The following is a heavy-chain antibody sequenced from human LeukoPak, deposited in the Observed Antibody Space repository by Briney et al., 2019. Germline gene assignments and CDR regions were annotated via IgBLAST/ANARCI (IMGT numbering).Heavy chain of an antibody. V-gene: IGHV3-21*01. J-gene: IGHJ4*02. CDR3: VTSGCSGATCYFYFDY. D-gene: IGHD2-15*01. Sequence: GGSLSLSCAASGFTFSSYSMNWVRQAPGKGLEWVSSINYSGTNMYYADSVKGRFTISRDNAKNSLFLQMNSLRPEGTAVYYCVTSGCSGATCYFYFDYWGQGTLVTVSS. CDR1: GFTFSSYS. CDR2: INYSGTNM.